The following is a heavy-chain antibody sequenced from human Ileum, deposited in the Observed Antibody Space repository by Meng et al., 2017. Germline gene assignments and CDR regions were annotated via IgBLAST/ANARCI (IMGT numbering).Heavy chain of an antibody. CDR1: GFSFSNYC. CDR3: TRIKGSRSHWDY. V-gene: IGHV3-7*01. J-gene: IGHJ4*02. D-gene: IGHD3-10*01. Sequence: GRSLRPSCAASGFSFSNYCVSWLRQTPEKRLEWVANINQDGTAKYYEDSVKGRFTVSRDHGKNSLFLQMNSLGAEDTAVYYCTRIKGSRSHWDYWGQGTMVTVSS. CDR2: INQDGTAK.